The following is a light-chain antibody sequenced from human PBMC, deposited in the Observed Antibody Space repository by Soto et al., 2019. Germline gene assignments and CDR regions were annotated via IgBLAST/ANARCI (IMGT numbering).Light chain of an antibody. Sequence: IQMTQSPSSLSDSVGDRVTISFRASQGIGNALGWYQQKPGKPPKVLIYGASTRATSFPARFSGSGSGTDFTLTISSLQSEDFAVYYCQQYNNWPWTVGQGTKVDI. V-gene: IGKV1-NL1*01. CDR2: GAS. J-gene: IGKJ1*01. CDR3: QQYNNWPWT. CDR1: QGIGNA.